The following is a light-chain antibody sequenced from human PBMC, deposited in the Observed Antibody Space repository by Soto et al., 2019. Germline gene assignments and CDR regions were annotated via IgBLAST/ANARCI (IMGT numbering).Light chain of an antibody. Sequence: DILMTQSPSSLSSSVGDRVTLSCRASQSISSHLSWYQQKPGKAPKLLIFAACSLQSGVPTRFSGSRSGQDFTLTISMLQPEDFATYFCQQSYSRPPTFGQGTKVEIK. CDR3: QQSYSRPPT. CDR2: AAC. CDR1: QSISSH. J-gene: IGKJ1*01. V-gene: IGKV1-39*01.